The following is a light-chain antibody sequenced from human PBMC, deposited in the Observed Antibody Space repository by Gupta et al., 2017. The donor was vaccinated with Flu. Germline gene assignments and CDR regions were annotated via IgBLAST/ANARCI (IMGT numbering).Light chain of an antibody. CDR2: EVT. CDR3: SSYTSSGTYV. Sequence: SITISCTGTSSDVGGYNYVSWYQQHPGKAPKVLISEVTNRPSGVSNRFSGSKSANTASLTISGLQAEDEADYYCSSYTSSGTYVFGTGTKVTVL. V-gene: IGLV2-14*01. J-gene: IGLJ1*01. CDR1: SSDVGGYNY.